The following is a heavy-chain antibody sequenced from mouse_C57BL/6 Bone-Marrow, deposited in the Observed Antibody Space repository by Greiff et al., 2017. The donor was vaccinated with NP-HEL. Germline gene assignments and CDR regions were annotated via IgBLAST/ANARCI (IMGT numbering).Heavy chain of an antibody. CDR3: ARDNYYGTYYAMDY. CDR1: GFTFSDYY. Sequence: EVQRVESEGGLVQPGSSMKLSCTASGFTFSDYYMAWVRQVPEKGLEWVANINYDGSSTYYLDSLKSRFIISRDNAKNILYLQMSSLKSEDTATYYCARDNYYGTYYAMDYWGQGTSVTVSS. CDR2: INYDGSST. D-gene: IGHD1-1*01. V-gene: IGHV5-16*01. J-gene: IGHJ4*01.